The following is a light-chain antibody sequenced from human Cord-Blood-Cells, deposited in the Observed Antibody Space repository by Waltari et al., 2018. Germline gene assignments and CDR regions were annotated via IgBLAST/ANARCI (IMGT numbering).Light chain of an antibody. Sequence: IRMTQSPSSLSASVGDRVTITCQASQDISNYLNWYQQKPGKAPKLLIYDASNLETGVPSRFCGSGSGTDFTFTISSLQPEDIATYYCQQYDNLPLTFGGGTKVEIK. CDR1: QDISNY. V-gene: IGKV1-33*01. CDR2: DAS. CDR3: QQYDNLPLT. J-gene: IGKJ4*01.